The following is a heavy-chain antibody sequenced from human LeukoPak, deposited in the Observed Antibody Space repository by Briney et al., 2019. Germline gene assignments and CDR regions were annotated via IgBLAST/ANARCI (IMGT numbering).Heavy chain of an antibody. CDR2: IYYSGST. V-gene: IGHV4-39*07. Sequence: SETLSLTCTVSGGSISSSSYYWGWLRQPPGKGLEWIGSIYYSGSTYYNPSLKSRVTISVDTSKNQFSLKLSSVTAADTAVYYCARAKGYGDYYFDYWGQGTLVTVSS. CDR1: GGSISSSSYY. D-gene: IGHD4-17*01. CDR3: ARAKGYGDYYFDY. J-gene: IGHJ4*02.